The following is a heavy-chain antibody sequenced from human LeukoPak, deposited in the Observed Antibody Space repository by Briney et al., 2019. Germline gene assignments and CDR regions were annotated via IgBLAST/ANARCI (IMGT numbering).Heavy chain of an antibody. J-gene: IGHJ4*02. CDR3: ARVRGYSGYDGFFDS. V-gene: IGHV4-4*07. CDR1: AGSISSYY. Sequence: SETLSLTCTVSAGSISSYYWSWIRQPAGKGLEWIGRIYTSGSTNYNPSLKSRVTMSLDTSKNQFSLKLSSVTAADTAVYYCARVRGYSGYDGFFDSWGQGTLVTVSS. D-gene: IGHD5-12*01. CDR2: IYTSGST.